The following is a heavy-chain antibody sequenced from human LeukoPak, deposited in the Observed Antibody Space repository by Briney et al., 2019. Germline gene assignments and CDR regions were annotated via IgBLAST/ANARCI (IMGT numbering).Heavy chain of an antibody. CDR3: AKRMPEAAGSYFDS. J-gene: IGHJ4*02. CDR2: IYGGGTNT. D-gene: IGHD1-14*01. V-gene: IGHV3-23*01. CDR1: GFSFSSFA. Sequence: GGSLRHSCAGSGFSFSSFAMTWVRQAPGKGLEGVSTIYGGGTNTFYADAVKGRFTIPRDDSRNMQFLEMDSLLPEERAGYFCAKRMPEAAGSYFDSWGQGTLVTVSS.